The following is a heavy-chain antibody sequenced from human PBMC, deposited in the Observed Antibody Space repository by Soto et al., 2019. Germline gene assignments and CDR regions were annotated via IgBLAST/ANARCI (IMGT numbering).Heavy chain of an antibody. D-gene: IGHD1-26*01. V-gene: IGHV3-30*03. CDR1: GFTFSSYG. Sequence: QVQLVESGGGVVQPGRSLRLSCAASGFTFSSYGMHWVRKAPGKGLEWVAVISYDGSNKYYADSVKGRFTISRDNSKNTLYLQMNSLRAEDTAVYYCALLGSVGATPTVDYWGQGTLVTVSS. CDR3: ALLGSVGATPTVDY. CDR2: ISYDGSNK. J-gene: IGHJ4*02.